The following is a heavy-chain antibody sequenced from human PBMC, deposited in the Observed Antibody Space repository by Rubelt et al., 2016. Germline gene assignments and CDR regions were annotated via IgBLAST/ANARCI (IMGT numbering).Heavy chain of an antibody. CDR1: GFNFNNYG. V-gene: IGHV3-21*01. D-gene: IGHD4-23*01. Sequence: AASGFNFNNYGMSWVRQAPGKGLEWVSSITSSSTFIYYADSVKGRFTISRDNAKDSLYLQMNSLKAWDAVADYCARGSRATLVTLNYYGMDVWGQGTTVTVSS. CDR2: ITSSSTFI. CDR3: ARGSRATLVTLNYYGMDV. J-gene: IGHJ6*02.